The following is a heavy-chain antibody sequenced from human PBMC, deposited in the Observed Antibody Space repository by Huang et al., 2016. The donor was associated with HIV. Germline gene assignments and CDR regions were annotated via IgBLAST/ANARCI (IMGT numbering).Heavy chain of an antibody. Sequence: QVQLQESGPGLVKPSQTLSLTCTVSGASISGGSYYWTWIRQPAGKGLEGIGHIYTSGSTNYNPSLKSRVTISIDTSKNHFSLRLNSVTAADTAVYYCATWPPGSQMRAFDIWGPGTMITVSS. V-gene: IGHV4-61*09. CDR1: GASISGGSYY. CDR3: ATWPPGSQMRAFDI. D-gene: IGHD2-15*01. J-gene: IGHJ3*02. CDR2: IYTSGST.